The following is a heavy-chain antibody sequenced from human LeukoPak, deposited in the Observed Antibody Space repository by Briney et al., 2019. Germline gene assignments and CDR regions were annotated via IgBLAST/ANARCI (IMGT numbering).Heavy chain of an antibody. D-gene: IGHD6-6*01. CDR1: GYTLTELS. CDR2: FDPEDGET. J-gene: IGHJ6*02. CDR3: ATLEGYSGMDV. V-gene: IGHV1-24*01. Sequence: ASVKASCKVSGYTLTELSIHWVRQAPGKGLEWMGGFDPEDGETIYAQKFQGRVTMTEDTSTDTAYMELSSLRSEDTAVYYCATLEGYSGMDVWGQGTTVTVSS.